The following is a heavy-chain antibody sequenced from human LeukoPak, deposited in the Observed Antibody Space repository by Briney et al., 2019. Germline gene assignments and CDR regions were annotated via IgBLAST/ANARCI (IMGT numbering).Heavy chain of an antibody. V-gene: IGHV3-53*01. CDR2: IYSGGNT. D-gene: IGHD1-26*01. Sequence: GGSLRLSCAASGFTVSRNYMSWVRQAPGKGLEWVSVIYSGGNTYYADSVKGRFTISRDNSKNMLYLQMNSLRAEDTAVYYCAKVGLSGSYYYYYMDVWGKGTTVTVSS. J-gene: IGHJ6*03. CDR3: AKVGLSGSYYYYYMDV. CDR1: GFTVSRNY.